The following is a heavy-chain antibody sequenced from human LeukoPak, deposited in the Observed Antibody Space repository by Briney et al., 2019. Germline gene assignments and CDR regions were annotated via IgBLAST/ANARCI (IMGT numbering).Heavy chain of an antibody. CDR3: ASVGSGYFTAYDAFDI. V-gene: IGHV4-59*01. J-gene: IGHJ3*02. D-gene: IGHD3-22*01. CDR2: IYYSGST. Sequence: SETLSLTCTVSGGSISSYYWSWIRQPPGKGLEWIGYIYYSGSTNYNPSLKSRVTISVDTSKNQFSLKLSSVTAADTAVYYCASVGSGYFTAYDAFDIWGQGTMVTVSS. CDR1: GGSISSYY.